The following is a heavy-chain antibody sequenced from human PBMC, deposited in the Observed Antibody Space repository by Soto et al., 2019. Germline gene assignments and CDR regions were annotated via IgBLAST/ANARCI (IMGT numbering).Heavy chain of an antibody. CDR1: GGTFSSYA. Sequence: QVQLVQSGAEVKKPGSSVKVSCKASGGTFSSYAISWVRQAPGQGLEWMGGIIPIFGTANYAQKFQGRVTITADESTSTASMELSSLRSEDTAVYYCARDASPSTTTSCSGGSCYSVDDGIGYYGMDVWGQGTTVTVSS. V-gene: IGHV1-69*01. CDR2: IIPIFGTA. J-gene: IGHJ6*02. CDR3: ARDASPSTTTSCSGGSCYSVDDGIGYYGMDV. D-gene: IGHD2-15*01.